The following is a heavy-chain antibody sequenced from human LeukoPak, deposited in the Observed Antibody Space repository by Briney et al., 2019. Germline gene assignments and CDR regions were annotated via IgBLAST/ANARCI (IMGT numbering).Heavy chain of an antibody. J-gene: IGHJ4*02. Sequence: PGGSLRLSCAASGFTFSSYGMHWVRQAPGKGLEWVAVISYDGSNKYYADSVKGRFTISRDNSKNTLYLQMNSLRAEDTAVYYCAKDLAVAGDIDWGQGTLVTVPS. D-gene: IGHD6-19*01. CDR1: GFTFSSYG. V-gene: IGHV3-30*18. CDR3: AKDLAVAGDID. CDR2: ISYDGSNK.